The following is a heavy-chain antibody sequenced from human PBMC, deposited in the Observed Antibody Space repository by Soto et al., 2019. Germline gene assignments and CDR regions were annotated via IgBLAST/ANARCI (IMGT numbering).Heavy chain of an antibody. CDR2: IYYSGST. D-gene: IGHD6-13*01. CDR1: GGSISSYY. Sequence: PSETLSLTCTVSGGSISSYYWSWIRQPPGKGLEWIGYIYYSGSTNYNPSLKSRVTISVDTSKNQFSLKLSSVTAADTAVYYCDRESRGKAYRSSWYGWFDTWGQGTLVTVSS. CDR3: DRESRGKAYRSSWYGWFDT. J-gene: IGHJ5*02. V-gene: IGHV4-59*01.